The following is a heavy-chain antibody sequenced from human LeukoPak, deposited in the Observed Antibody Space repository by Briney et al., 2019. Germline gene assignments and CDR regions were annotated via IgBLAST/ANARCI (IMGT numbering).Heavy chain of an antibody. D-gene: IGHD3-10*01. CDR3: ARDFGPPSNGMDV. CDR1: GFTFSSYG. Sequence: GGTLRLSCAASGFTFSSYGMHWVRQAPGTGLEWVAVIWYDGSNKYYADSVKGRFTISRDNSKNTLYLQMNSLRAEDTAVYYCARDFGPPSNGMDVWGQGTTVTVSS. V-gene: IGHV3-33*01. J-gene: IGHJ6*02. CDR2: IWYDGSNK.